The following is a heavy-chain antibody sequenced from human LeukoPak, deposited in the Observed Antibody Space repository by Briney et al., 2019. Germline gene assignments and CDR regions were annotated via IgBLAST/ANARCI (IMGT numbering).Heavy chain of an antibody. V-gene: IGHV4-39*01. D-gene: IGHD3-9*01. CDR1: GGSVSSTEFS. CDR2: LYYSGST. CDR3: ARLSKGRYFDYIFDY. Sequence: PSETLSLTCTVSGGSVSSTEFSWCWIRQPPGKGLQWVGNLYYSGSTSYHPSLNSRVTMSVDTSKNQFSLKMTSVTAADTAVYYCARLSKGRYFDYIFDYWGQGSLVTVSS. J-gene: IGHJ4*02.